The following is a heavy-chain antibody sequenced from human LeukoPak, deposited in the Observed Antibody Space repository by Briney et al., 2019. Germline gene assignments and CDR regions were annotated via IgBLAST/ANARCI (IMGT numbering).Heavy chain of an antibody. J-gene: IGHJ4*02. D-gene: IGHD4-17*01. Sequence: GGSLRLSCTTSGFNFGDYAMSWFRQAPEKGLEGVGFITKKAFGGTSEYAASVRGRFTISRDDSTSITYLQMANLRTEDTGVYYCTRDEYGVGSNFFDYWGQGTLVTVST. CDR3: TRDEYGVGSNFFDY. CDR1: GFNFGDYA. CDR2: ITKKAFGGTS. V-gene: IGHV3-49*03.